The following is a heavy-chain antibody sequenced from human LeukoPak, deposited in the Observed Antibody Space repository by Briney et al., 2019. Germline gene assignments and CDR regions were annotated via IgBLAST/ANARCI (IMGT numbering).Heavy chain of an antibody. CDR3: TTDFSHFDFSSGFYSY. CDR1: GFSFSTAW. V-gene: IGHV3-15*01. Sequence: GGSLRLSCAASGFSFSTAWMVWVRQTPGQGLEWVGRIKANIDCGTTDFGDPLKGRFPIPRDGVRRMDDLQMNSLKTADTGVYYCTTDFSHFDFSSGFYSYWGQGTLVAVSP. J-gene: IGHJ4*02. D-gene: IGHD3-3*01. CDR2: IKANIDCGTT.